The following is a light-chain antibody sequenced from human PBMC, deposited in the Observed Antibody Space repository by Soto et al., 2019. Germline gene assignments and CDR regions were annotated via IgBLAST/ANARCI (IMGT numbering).Light chain of an antibody. CDR1: SSDVGGYNY. CDR3: CSYAGSTSLV. J-gene: IGLJ2*01. CDR2: EVI. V-gene: IGLV2-11*01. Sequence: QSALTQPRSVSGSPGQSVTISCTGTSSDVGGYNYVSWYQQHPGKAPKLMIYEVIKRPSGVSNRFSGSKSGNTASLTISGLQAEDEAEYYCCSYAGSTSLVFGGGTKVTVL.